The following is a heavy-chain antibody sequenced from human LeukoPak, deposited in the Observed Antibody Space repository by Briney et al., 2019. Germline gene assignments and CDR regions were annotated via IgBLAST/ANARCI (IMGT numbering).Heavy chain of an antibody. Sequence: GGSLRLSCAASGFSFSSYAMSWVRQAPGKGLEWVSAISGRAGSTYYADSVKGRFAISRENSKNTLYLQMDSLRAEDTAVYYCAKDRGSGWPQFDYWGQGTLVTVSS. CDR3: AKDRGSGWPQFDY. CDR2: ISGRAGST. V-gene: IGHV3-23*01. J-gene: IGHJ4*02. D-gene: IGHD6-19*01. CDR1: GFSFSSYA.